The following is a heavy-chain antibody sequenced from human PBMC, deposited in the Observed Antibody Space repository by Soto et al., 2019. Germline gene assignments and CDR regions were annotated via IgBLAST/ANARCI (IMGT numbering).Heavy chain of an antibody. CDR3: AREAYCGGDCYPRYYYYGMDV. Sequence: PSETLSLTCTVSGSSISSGGYYWSWIRQHPGKGLEWIGYIYYSGSTYYNPSLKSRVTISVDTSKNQFSLKLSSVTAADTAVYYCAREAYCGGDCYPRYYYYGMDVWGQGTTVTVSS. V-gene: IGHV4-31*03. D-gene: IGHD2-21*02. J-gene: IGHJ6*02. CDR1: GSSISSGGYY. CDR2: IYYSGST.